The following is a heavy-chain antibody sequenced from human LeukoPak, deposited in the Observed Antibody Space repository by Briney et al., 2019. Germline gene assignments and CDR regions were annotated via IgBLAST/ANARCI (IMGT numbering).Heavy chain of an antibody. Sequence: PGGSLRLSCAASGFTFSGNGMSWVRQAPGKGPEWVSGVTGDGATTYYADSVKGRFTISRDNSKNTVYLQMNSQRAEDTAFYYCAKMQGYFDYWSQGTLVTVSA. CDR1: GFTFSGNG. CDR2: VTGDGATT. V-gene: IGHV3-23*01. J-gene: IGHJ4*02. CDR3: AKMQGYFDY.